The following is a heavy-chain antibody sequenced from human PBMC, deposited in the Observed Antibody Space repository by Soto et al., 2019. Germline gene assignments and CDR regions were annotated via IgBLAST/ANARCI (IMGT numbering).Heavy chain of an antibody. CDR1: ALNFRSYA. CDR3: AKRQSFDFWSGYLPFFDY. Sequence: GSLRLSCSASALNFRSYAMSWVRQAPGKGLEWVSAVGGSGSDTYYADSVKGRFTISRDDSKNTLYLHMSSLRVEDTAIYYCAKRQSFDFWSGYLPFFDYWGQGTPVTVSS. CDR2: VGGSGSDT. D-gene: IGHD3-3*01. J-gene: IGHJ4*02. V-gene: IGHV3-23*01.